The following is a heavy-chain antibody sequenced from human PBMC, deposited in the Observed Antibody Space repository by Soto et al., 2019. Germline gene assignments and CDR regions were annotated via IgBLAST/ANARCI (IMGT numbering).Heavy chain of an antibody. D-gene: IGHD3-10*01. J-gene: IGHJ4*02. CDR3: ARGITIGDAPEKNYLDS. CDR2: INHSGST. V-gene: IGHV4-34*01. Sequence: SETLSLTFAVYGGSFSGYYWSWIRQPPGKGLEWIGEINHSGSTNYNPSVKSLGTISVDTSKNQCSLKLRSVTAADTDVYYCARGITIGDAPEKNYLDSWGQGTLVTVS. CDR1: GGSFSGYY.